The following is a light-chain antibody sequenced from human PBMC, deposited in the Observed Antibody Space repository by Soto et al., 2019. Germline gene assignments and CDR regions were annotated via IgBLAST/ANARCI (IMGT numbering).Light chain of an antibody. Sequence: DIVMTQSPDSLAVSLGERATINCKSSRSVLSSSDNKNYLAWYQQKPGQPPKLLIYWASTRESGVPDRFSGSGSGTDFSLTISSLQAEDVAVYYCQQYYGAPLTFGQGTNVEIK. CDR3: QQYYGAPLT. CDR1: RSVLSSSDNKNY. V-gene: IGKV4-1*01. CDR2: WAS. J-gene: IGKJ1*01.